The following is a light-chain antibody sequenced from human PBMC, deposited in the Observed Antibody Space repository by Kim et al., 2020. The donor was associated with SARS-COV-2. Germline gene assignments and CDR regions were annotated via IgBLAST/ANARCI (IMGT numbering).Light chain of an antibody. CDR2: DVS. V-gene: IGLV2-14*03. Sequence: GQSITVSCTGTSRDIGASNSVSWYQQHPGRAPKLIISDVSHRPAGVSDRFSGSKSGNTASLTISGLQAEDEADYYCSSYTSTKSRVFGGGTQLTVL. J-gene: IGLJ3*02. CDR3: SSYTSTKSRV. CDR1: SRDIGASNS.